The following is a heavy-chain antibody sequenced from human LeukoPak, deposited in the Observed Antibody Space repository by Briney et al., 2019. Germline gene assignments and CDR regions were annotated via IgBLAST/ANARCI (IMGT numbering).Heavy chain of an antibody. CDR3: ARGRARTTRAYFDY. J-gene: IGHJ4*02. Sequence: SETLSLTCGVYGGSFSGYYWSWIRQPPGKGPEWIGEINHSGSTKYNPSLKSRVTISVDTSKNQFSLKLSSVTAADTAVYYCARGRARTTRAYFDYWGQGTLVTVSS. CDR1: GGSFSGYY. D-gene: IGHD1-1*01. V-gene: IGHV4-34*01. CDR2: INHSGST.